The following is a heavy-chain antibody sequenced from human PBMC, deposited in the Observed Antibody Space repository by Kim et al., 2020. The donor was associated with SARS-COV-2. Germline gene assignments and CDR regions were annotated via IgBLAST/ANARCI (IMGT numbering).Heavy chain of an antibody. V-gene: IGHV4-34*01. Sequence: SETLSLTCAVYGGSFSGYYWSWIRQPPGKGLEWIGEINHSGSTNYNPSLKSRVTISVDTSKNQFSLKLSSVTAADTAVYYCARGPRYGMDVWGQGTTVTVSS. CDR3: ARGPRYGMDV. CDR1: GGSFSGYY. CDR2: INHSGST. J-gene: IGHJ6*02.